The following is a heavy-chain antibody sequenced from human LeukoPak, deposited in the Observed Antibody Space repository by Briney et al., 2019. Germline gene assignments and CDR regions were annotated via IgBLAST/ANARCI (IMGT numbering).Heavy chain of an antibody. CDR1: GYTFTDYY. V-gene: IGHV1-2*02. CDR3: ARETILDI. Sequence: ASVKVSCKPSGYTFTDYYIHWVRQAPGQGLEWMGWINPNSGGANYAQKFQGRVTMTRDTSISTAYMELSRLRSDDTAVYYCARETILDIWGQGTMVTVSS. J-gene: IGHJ3*02. D-gene: IGHD2-21*01. CDR2: INPNSGGA.